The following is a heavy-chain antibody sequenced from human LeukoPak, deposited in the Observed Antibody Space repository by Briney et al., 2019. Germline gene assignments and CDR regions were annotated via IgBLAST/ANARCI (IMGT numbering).Heavy chain of an antibody. D-gene: IGHD3-10*01. CDR1: GFAFSNYA. CDR2: LCGGGDGR. Sequence: GGSLRLSCAASGFAFSNYAMSWVRQAPGKGLEWVSSLCGGGDGRYYADSVVGRFTISRDNSKNTLYRQMNSLRAEDTAVYYCAKAVRSMVTGGGYFDSWGQGTLVTVSS. V-gene: IGHV3-23*01. J-gene: IGHJ4*02. CDR3: AKAVRSMVTGGGYFDS.